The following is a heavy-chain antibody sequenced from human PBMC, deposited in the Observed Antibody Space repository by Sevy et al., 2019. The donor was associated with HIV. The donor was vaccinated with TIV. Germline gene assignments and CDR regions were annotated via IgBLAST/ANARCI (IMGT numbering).Heavy chain of an antibody. CDR1: GFTFSANW. J-gene: IGHJ4*02. CDR3: ARETFEGFES. V-gene: IGHV3-7*01. D-gene: IGHD3-16*01. CDR2: IKGDGSDK. Sequence: GGSLRLSCAASGFTFSANWMNWVRQAPGKGLEWVANIKGDGSDKHYVDSVEGRFTISRDNDKNLLYLQMNSLRVEDTAVYYCARETFEGFESWGQGTLVTVSS.